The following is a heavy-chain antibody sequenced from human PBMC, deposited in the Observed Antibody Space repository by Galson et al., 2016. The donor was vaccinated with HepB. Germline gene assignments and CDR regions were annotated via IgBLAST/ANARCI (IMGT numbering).Heavy chain of an antibody. D-gene: IGHD3-10*01. J-gene: IGHJ4*02. V-gene: IGHV1-46*01. CDR1: GYTFTNYN. Sequence: SVKVSCKASGYTFTNYNMHWVRQAPGQGPEWMGIINRSGVSASGRAGYAQKFQGRVTVTRDTSASTVYMELNSLTSEDTAVYYCARDLGGHWTSDYWGQGTLVIVSS. CDR2: INRSGVSASGRA. CDR3: ARDLGGHWTSDY.